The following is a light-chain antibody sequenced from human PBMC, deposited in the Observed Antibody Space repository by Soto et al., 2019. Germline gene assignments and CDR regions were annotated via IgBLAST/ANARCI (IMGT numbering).Light chain of an antibody. CDR2: GAS. CDR3: HQYGGSPQT. J-gene: IGKJ1*01. Sequence: EIVLTQSPGTLSLSPGERATLSCRASQSVSNYLAWYQRKPGQAPRLLIYGASSRATGIPDRFSGSGSGTDFAVTISRLETEDFAVYYCHQYGGSPQTFGQGTKVEIK. V-gene: IGKV3-20*01. CDR1: QSVSNY.